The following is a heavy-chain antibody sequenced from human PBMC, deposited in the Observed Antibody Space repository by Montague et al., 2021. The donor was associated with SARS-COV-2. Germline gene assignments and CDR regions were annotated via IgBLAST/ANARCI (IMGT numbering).Heavy chain of an antibody. CDR2: ISSSSYT. J-gene: IGHJ6*02. V-gene: IGHV3-11*06. Sequence: SLRLSCAASGFTFSDYYMSWIRQAPGKGLEWVSYISSSSYTNYADSVKGRFTISRDNAKNSLYLQMNSLRAEDTAVYYCARSVDTAMVPLYYYYYGMDVWGQGTTVTVSS. D-gene: IGHD5-18*01. CDR3: ARSVDTAMVPLYYYYYGMDV. CDR1: GFTFSDYY.